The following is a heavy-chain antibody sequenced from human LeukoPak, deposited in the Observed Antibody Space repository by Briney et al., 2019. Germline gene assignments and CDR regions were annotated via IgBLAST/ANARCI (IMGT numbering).Heavy chain of an antibody. CDR3: ARGYCSGGSCYSGFDP. Sequence: SVKVSCKASGGTFSSYAISWVRQAPGQGLEWMGGIIPIFGTANYAQKFQGRVTITADKSTSTAYMELSSLRSEDTAVYYCARGYCSGGSCYSGFDPWGQGTLVTVSS. J-gene: IGHJ5*02. CDR1: GGTFSSYA. V-gene: IGHV1-69*06. CDR2: IIPIFGTA. D-gene: IGHD2-15*01.